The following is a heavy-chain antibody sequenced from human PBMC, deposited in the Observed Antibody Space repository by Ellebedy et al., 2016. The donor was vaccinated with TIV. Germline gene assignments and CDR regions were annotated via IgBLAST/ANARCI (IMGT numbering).Heavy chain of an antibody. J-gene: IGHJ5*02. Sequence: ASVKVSCKASGYSFTDHDINWVRQATGQRLEWMGWMNPNTGNTAYAQKFQGRVTISRNTSISTVYMELSSLRSEDTAIYYCARGGGYSSSWRPRTYSWFDPWGHGTLVTVSS. V-gene: IGHV1-8*02. CDR1: GYSFTDHD. CDR2: MNPNTGNT. D-gene: IGHD6-13*01. CDR3: ARGGGYSSSWRPRTYSWFDP.